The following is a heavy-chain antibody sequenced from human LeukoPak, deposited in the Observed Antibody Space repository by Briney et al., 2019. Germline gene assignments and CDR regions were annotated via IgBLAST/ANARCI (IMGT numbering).Heavy chain of an antibody. V-gene: IGHV5-51*04. CDR3: ARSFSEWLQSRWYFDL. J-gene: IGHJ2*01. D-gene: IGHD5-24*01. CDR2: IYPGDSDT. CDR1: GYSFTSYW. Sequence: GESLRISCKGSGYSFTSYWIGWVRQMPGKGLEWMGIIYPGDSDTRYSPSFQGQVTISADKPISPAYLQWSSLKASDTAMYYCARSFSEWLQSRWYFDLWGRGTLVTVSS.